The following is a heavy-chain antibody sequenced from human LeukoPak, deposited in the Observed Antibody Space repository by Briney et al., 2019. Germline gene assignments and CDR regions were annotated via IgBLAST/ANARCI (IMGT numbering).Heavy chain of an antibody. D-gene: IGHD3-10*01. CDR3: ARRGGGSGTGEDYYYGMDV. V-gene: IGHV1-18*01. J-gene: IGHJ6*02. CDR2: ISAYNGNT. CDR1: GYTFTSYG. Sequence: ASVKVSCKASGYTFTSYGISWVRQAPGQGLEWMGWISAYNGNTNYAQKLQGRVTMTTDTSTSTAYMELRSLRSDDTAVYYCARRGGGSGTGEDYYYGMDVWGQGTTVTVSS.